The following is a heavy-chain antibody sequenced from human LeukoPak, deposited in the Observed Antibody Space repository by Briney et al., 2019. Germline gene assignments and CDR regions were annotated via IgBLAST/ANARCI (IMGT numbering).Heavy chain of an antibody. CDR2: INHSGST. Sequence: PSETLSLTCAVYGGSFSGYYWSWIRQPPGKGLEWIGEINHSGSTNYNPSLKSRVTISVDTSKNQFSLKLSSVTAADTAVYYCARGLGYYGSGSSPYYFDYRGQGTLVTVSS. D-gene: IGHD3-10*01. V-gene: IGHV4-34*01. CDR3: ARGLGYYGSGSSPYYFDY. J-gene: IGHJ4*02. CDR1: GGSFSGYY.